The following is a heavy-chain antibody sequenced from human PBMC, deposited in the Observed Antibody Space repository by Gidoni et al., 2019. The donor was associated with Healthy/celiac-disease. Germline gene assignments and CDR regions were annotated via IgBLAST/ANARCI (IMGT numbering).Heavy chain of an antibody. CDR2: IAYDGSNK. CDR1: GFTFSSYP. V-gene: IGHV3-30-3*01. D-gene: IGHD3-22*01. Sequence: QVQLVESGGRVVQPGRSLRLSCAAPGFTFSSYPMHWVRQAPGKGLEWVAVIAYDGSNKYYADSVKGRFTISRDNSKNTLYLQMNSLRAEDTAVYYCATPRGYYYDSSGYPFDYWGQGTLVTVSS. J-gene: IGHJ4*02. CDR3: ATPRGYYYDSSGYPFDY.